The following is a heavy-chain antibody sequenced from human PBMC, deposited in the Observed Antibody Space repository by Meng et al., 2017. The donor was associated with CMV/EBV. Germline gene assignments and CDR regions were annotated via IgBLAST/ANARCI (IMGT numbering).Heavy chain of an antibody. D-gene: IGHD2-2*01. CDR1: GYTFTGYY. Sequence: ASVKVSCKASGYTFTGYYMHWVRQAPGQGLEWMGWINPNSGGTNYAQKFQGRVTMTRDTSISTAYMELSRLRSDDTAVYYCARDGRYCSSTSCYVVGNYYYYYGMDVWGQGTTVTVSS. CDR3: ARDGRYCSSTSCYVVGNYYYYYGMDV. V-gene: IGHV1-2*02. CDR2: INPNSGGT. J-gene: IGHJ6*02.